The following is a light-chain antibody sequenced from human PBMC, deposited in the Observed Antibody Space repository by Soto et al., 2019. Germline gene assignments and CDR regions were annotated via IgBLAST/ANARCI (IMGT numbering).Light chain of an antibody. CDR1: TSNMGRNY. J-gene: IGLJ2*01. CDR3: AVGDNSRNGVA. V-gene: IGLV1-47*01. CDR2: RND. Sequence: QSVLTQTPSASGTPGQRVTISCSGSTSNMGRNYVYWYQQVPGTAPTLLMYRNDVRPSGVPDRFTGSKSGTAASLAISGLRSEDEADYYCAVGDNSRNGVAFGGGTKLTVL.